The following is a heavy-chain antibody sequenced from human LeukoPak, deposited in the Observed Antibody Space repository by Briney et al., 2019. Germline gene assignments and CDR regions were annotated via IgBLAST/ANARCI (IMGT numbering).Heavy chain of an antibody. CDR2: IYYSGST. J-gene: IGHJ4*02. V-gene: IGHV4-39*01. D-gene: IGHD4-17*01. CDR1: GGSISSNGYY. CDR3: ATLNDYGDYGRDY. Sequence: SETLSLTCSVSGGSISSNGYYWAWIRQPPGKGLEWIASIYYSGSTYYNPSLKSRVTISVDTSKNQFSLKLSSVTAADTAVYYCATLNDYGDYGRDYWGQGTLVTVSS.